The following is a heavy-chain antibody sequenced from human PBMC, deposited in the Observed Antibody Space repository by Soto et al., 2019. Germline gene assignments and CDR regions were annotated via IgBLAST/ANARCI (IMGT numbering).Heavy chain of an antibody. Sequence: SETLSLTCAVSGGSISSGGYSWSWIRQPPGKGLEWIGYIYHSGSTYYNPSLKSRVTISVDRSKNQFSLKLSSVTAADTAVYYCARAVHYDFWSGFPPRQEYYYYYGMDVWGQGTTVTVSS. V-gene: IGHV4-30-2*01. CDR3: ARAVHYDFWSGFPPRQEYYYYYGMDV. J-gene: IGHJ6*02. CDR2: IYHSGST. CDR1: GGSISSGGYS. D-gene: IGHD3-3*01.